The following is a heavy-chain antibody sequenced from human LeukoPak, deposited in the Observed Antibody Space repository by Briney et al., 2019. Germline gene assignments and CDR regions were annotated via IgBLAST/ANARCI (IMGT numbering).Heavy chain of an antibody. V-gene: IGHV4-61*05. Sequence: SETLSLTCTVSGDSISSSSYYWDWIRQPPGKGLEWIGRIYTSGSITYNPSLKSRVSMSVDTSKNQFSLKLSSVTAADTAVYYCARGDVPCGGNCYPESLDYWGQGTLVTVSS. CDR1: GDSISSSSYY. J-gene: IGHJ4*02. CDR3: ARGDVPCGGNCYPESLDY. D-gene: IGHD2-21*02. CDR2: IYTSGSI.